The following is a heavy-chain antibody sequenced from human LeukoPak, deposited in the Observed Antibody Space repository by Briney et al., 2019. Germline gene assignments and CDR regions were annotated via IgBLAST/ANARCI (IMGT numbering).Heavy chain of an antibody. Sequence: GESLRLSCASSGLSFSTLDMSWVRQAPGKGLEWVSGISGSGGGTYYGESVKGRFTISRDNAKNSLYLQMNSLRADDTAVYYCARDPDGSDAYFDYWGQGTLVTVSS. V-gene: IGHV3-23*01. CDR1: GLSFSTLD. CDR2: ISGSGGGT. CDR3: ARDPDGSDAYFDY. J-gene: IGHJ4*02. D-gene: IGHD5-24*01.